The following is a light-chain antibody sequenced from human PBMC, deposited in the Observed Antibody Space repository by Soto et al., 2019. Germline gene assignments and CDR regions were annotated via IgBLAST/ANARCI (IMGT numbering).Light chain of an antibody. J-gene: IGLJ1*01. V-gene: IGLV2-14*01. Sequence: QSALTQPASVSGSPGQSITISCTGTSSDVGGYNYVSWYQQHPGKAPKLMIYDVSNRPSGVSNRFSGSKSGNTASLTISGLQAEDEADYYCSSYTISSTYVFGIGTKLTVL. CDR1: SSDVGGYNY. CDR2: DVS. CDR3: SSYTISSTYV.